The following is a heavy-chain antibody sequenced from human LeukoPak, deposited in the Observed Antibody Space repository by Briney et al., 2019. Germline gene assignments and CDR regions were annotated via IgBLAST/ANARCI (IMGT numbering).Heavy chain of an antibody. Sequence: ASVKVSCKASGYTFTSYGISWVRQAPGQGLEWMGWISAYNGNTNYAQKLQGRVTMTTDTSTSTAYMELRSLRSDDTAVYYCARDRVFSGYYSHDAFDIWGQGTMVTVSS. D-gene: IGHD3-22*01. CDR2: ISAYNGNT. J-gene: IGHJ3*02. CDR1: GYTFTSYG. V-gene: IGHV1-18*01. CDR3: ARDRVFSGYYSHDAFDI.